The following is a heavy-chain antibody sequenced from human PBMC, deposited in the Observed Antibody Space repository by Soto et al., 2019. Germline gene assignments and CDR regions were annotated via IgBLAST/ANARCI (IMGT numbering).Heavy chain of an antibody. V-gene: IGHV1-18*01. Sequence: ASVKVSCKASGYTFTSYGISWVRQAPGQGLEWMGWISAYNGNTNYAQKLQGRVTMTTDTSTSTAYMELRSLRSDDTAVYYCARVEGYCSGGSCYLNWFDPWGQGTLVTVS. J-gene: IGHJ5*02. D-gene: IGHD2-15*01. CDR1: GYTFTSYG. CDR2: ISAYNGNT. CDR3: ARVEGYCSGGSCYLNWFDP.